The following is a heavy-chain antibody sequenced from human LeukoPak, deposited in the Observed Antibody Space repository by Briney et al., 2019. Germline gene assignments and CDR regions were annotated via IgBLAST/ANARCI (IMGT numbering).Heavy chain of an antibody. D-gene: IGHD3-10*01. V-gene: IGHV4-39*01. CDR1: GGSISSSNYY. CDR3: TRHFGSGRDDY. J-gene: IGHJ4*02. Sequence: SETLSLTCTVSGGSISSSNYYWGWIRQPPGKGLEWIGSIHYSGSTYYNPSLKSRVTVSVDTSKNQFTVNLSSVTATDTAVYYCTRHFGSGRDDYWGQGTLVTVSS. CDR2: IHYSGST.